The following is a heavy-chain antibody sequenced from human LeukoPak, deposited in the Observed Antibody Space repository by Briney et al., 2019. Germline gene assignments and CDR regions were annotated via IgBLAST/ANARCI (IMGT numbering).Heavy chain of an antibody. Sequence: GGSLRLSCAASGFTFSDNGMYWVRQAPGKGLEWVALIWYDGGKKYYTDSVRGRFTISRDNSKNTLYLQMNSLRAEDTAVYYCVRYCNGGSCYRAAFDVWGPGTTVTVSS. V-gene: IGHV3-33*01. D-gene: IGHD2-15*01. CDR2: IWYDGGKK. J-gene: IGHJ3*01. CDR3: VRYCNGGSCYRAAFDV. CDR1: GFTFSDNG.